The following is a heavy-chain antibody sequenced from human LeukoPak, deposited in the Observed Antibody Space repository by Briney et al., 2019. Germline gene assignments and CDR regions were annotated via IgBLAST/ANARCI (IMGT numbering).Heavy chain of an antibody. V-gene: IGHV3-7*01. CDR1: RFTFSRYW. CDR3: ARDQEDTVAHFDY. Sequence: PGGSLRLSCAASRFTFSRYWMSWVRQAPGKGLEWVANIKQDGSEKYYVDSVKGRFTISRDNAKNSLYLQMNSLRAEDTAVYYCARDQEDTVAHFDYWGQGTLVTVSS. D-gene: IGHD5-12*01. J-gene: IGHJ4*02. CDR2: IKQDGSEK.